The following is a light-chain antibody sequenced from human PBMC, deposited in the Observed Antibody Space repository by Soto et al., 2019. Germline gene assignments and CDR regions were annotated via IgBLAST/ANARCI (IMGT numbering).Light chain of an antibody. J-gene: IGKJ2*01. CDR1: QSISSSY. Sequence: EIVLTQSPGTLSLSPGERATLSCRASQSISSSYLACYQQKPDQAPRLLLYGASSRDTGIPDRFSGSGSGTDFTLTISRLAPEDLEVYYWQKYGSSPKTFGKGTKLEIK. CDR2: GAS. V-gene: IGKV3-20*01. CDR3: QKYGSSPKT.